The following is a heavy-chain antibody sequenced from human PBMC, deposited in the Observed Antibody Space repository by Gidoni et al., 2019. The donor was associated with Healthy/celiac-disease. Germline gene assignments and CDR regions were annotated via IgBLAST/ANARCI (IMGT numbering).Heavy chain of an antibody. CDR3: ARDGGYCSGGSCHNWFDP. J-gene: IGHJ5*02. CDR1: GGTFSSYA. V-gene: IGHV1-69*01. CDR2: IIPIFGTA. D-gene: IGHD2-15*01. Sequence: QVQLVQSGAEVKKPGSSVKVSCKASGGTFSSYAISWVRQDPGQGLEWMGGIIPIFGTANYAQKFQGRVTITADESTSTAYMELSSLRSEDTAVYYCARDGGYCSGGSCHNWFDPWGQGTLVTVSS.